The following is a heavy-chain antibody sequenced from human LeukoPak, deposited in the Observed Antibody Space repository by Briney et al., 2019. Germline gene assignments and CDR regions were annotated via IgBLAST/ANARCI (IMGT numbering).Heavy chain of an antibody. Sequence: ASVKVPCKASGGTFSSYAISWVRQAPGQGLEWMGGIIPIFGTANYAQKFQGRVTITTDESTSTAYMELSSLRSEDTAVYYCARRASLGGYFDYWGQGTLVTVSS. CDR1: GGTFSSYA. CDR3: ARRASLGGYFDY. CDR2: IIPIFGTA. D-gene: IGHD3-16*01. J-gene: IGHJ4*02. V-gene: IGHV1-69*05.